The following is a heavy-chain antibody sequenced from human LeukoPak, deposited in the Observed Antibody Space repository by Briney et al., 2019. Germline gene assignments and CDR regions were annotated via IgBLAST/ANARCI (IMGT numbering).Heavy chain of an antibody. CDR1: GFTFSSYA. Sequence: PGGSLRLSCAASGFTFSSYAMSWVRQAPGKGLEWVSAISGSGGSTYYADSVKGRFTISRDNSKNTLYLQMNSLRAEDTAVYYCAKDVDYDFWSGYYSPVYFDYWGQGTLVTVSS. V-gene: IGHV3-23*01. J-gene: IGHJ4*02. D-gene: IGHD3-3*01. CDR2: ISGSGGST. CDR3: AKDVDYDFWSGYYSPVYFDY.